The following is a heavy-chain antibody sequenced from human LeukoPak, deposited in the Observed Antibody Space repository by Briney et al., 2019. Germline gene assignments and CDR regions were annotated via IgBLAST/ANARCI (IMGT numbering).Heavy chain of an antibody. D-gene: IGHD4-17*01. V-gene: IGHV4-34*01. Sequence: SETLSLTCAVYGGSFSGYYWSWIRQPPGKGLEWIGEINHSGSTNYNPSLKSRVTISVDRSKNQFSLKLSSVTAADTAVYYCARGDGDYVPYDYWGQGTLVTVSS. J-gene: IGHJ4*02. CDR2: INHSGST. CDR1: GGSFSGYY. CDR3: ARGDGDYVPYDY.